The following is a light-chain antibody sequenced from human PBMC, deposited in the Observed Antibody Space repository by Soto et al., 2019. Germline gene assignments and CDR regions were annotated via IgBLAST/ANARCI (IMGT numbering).Light chain of an antibody. Sequence: DIVMTQSPLSLPVSPGEPASISCRSSQSLLHRNGYSSLDWYQQKPGQSPRLLIYLASTRASGVPDKFSASGSGTVFTLKISRVEAEDVGIYYCMQALQTPYSFGQGTKLEI. V-gene: IGKV2-28*01. CDR2: LAS. CDR1: QSLLHRNGYSS. J-gene: IGKJ2*01. CDR3: MQALQTPYS.